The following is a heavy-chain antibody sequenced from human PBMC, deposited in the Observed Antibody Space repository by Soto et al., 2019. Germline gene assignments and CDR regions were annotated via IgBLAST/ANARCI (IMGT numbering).Heavy chain of an antibody. Sequence: QVQLQQWGAGLLRPSETLSLTCDVYGGSFSGFFWTWIRQPPGKGLEWIGEINHSGSTNYNPSLKSRVTISIAMSENQFSLRLTSVTAADTAVYYCVRGQWLPRGEHWGQGTLVTVSS. CDR2: INHSGST. V-gene: IGHV4-34*01. J-gene: IGHJ1*01. D-gene: IGHD6-19*01. CDR3: VRGQWLPRGEH. CDR1: GGSFSGFF.